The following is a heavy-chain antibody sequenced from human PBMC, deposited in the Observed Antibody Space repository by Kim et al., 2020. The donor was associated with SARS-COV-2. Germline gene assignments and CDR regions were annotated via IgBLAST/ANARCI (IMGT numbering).Heavy chain of an antibody. D-gene: IGHD6-13*01. V-gene: IGHV3-33*01. Sequence: GGSLRLSCAASGFTFSSYGMHWVRQAPGKGLEWVAVIWYDGSNKYYADSVKGRFTISRDNSKNTLYLQMNSLRAEDTAVYYCARDRRQLSKDPRSMDVWGQGTTVTVSS. CDR2: IWYDGSNK. CDR1: GFTFSSYG. CDR3: ARDRRQLSKDPRSMDV. J-gene: IGHJ6*02.